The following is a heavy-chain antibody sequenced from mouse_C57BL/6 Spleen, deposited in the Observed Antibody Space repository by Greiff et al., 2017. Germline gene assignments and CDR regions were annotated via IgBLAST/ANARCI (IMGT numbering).Heavy chain of an antibody. CDR1: GFNIKDDY. V-gene: IGHV14-4*01. CDR3: TRRDDLDY. D-gene: IGHD2-3*01. Sequence: LVESGAELVRPGASVKLSCTASGFNIKDDYMHWVKQRPEQGLEWIGWIDPENGDTEYASKFQGKATITADTSSNTAYLQLSSLTSEDTAVYYCTRRDDLDYWGQGTTLTVSS. CDR2: IDPENGDT. J-gene: IGHJ2*01.